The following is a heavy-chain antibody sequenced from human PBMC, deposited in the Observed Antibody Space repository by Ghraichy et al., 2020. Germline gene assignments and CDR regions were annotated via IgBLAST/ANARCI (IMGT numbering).Heavy chain of an antibody. J-gene: IGHJ4*02. V-gene: IGHV3-7*01. CDR1: RFTFSSYW. CDR3: ARDSGFYYFDY. D-gene: IGHD5-12*01. CDR2: IKQDGSEK. Sequence: GWSLRLSCAASRFTFSSYWMGWVRQAPGKGLEWVANIKQDGSEKYYVDSVKGRFTISRDNAKNSLYLQMNSLRAEDTAVYYCARDSGFYYFDYWGQGTLVTVSS.